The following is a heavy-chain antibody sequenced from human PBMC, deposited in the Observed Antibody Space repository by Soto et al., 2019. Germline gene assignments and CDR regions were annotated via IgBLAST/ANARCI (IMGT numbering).Heavy chain of an antibody. V-gene: IGHV1-46*01. Sequence: ASVKVSCKASGYTFTSYYMHWVRQAPGQGLEWMGIINPSGGSTSYAQKFQVRVSMTRDTSTSTVYMELSSLRSEDTAVYYCARDRKDYYDSSGYYFHDAFDIWGQGTMVTVS. CDR3: ARDRKDYYDSSGYYFHDAFDI. CDR2: INPSGGST. D-gene: IGHD3-22*01. J-gene: IGHJ3*02. CDR1: GYTFTSYY.